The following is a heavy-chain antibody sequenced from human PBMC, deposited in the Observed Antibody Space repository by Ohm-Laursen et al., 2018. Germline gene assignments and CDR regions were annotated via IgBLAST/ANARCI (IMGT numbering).Heavy chain of an antibody. J-gene: IGHJ5*02. CDR3: AREPGNYVAYNWFDP. CDR1: AGTFSSYA. Sequence: GSSVKVSCKASAGTFSSYAISWVRQAPGQELEWMGRIIPILGIANYAQKFQGRVTITADKSTSTAYMELSSLRSEDMAVYYCAREPGNYVAYNWFDPWGQGTLVTVSS. D-gene: IGHD4-11*01. V-gene: IGHV1-69*04. CDR2: IIPILGIA.